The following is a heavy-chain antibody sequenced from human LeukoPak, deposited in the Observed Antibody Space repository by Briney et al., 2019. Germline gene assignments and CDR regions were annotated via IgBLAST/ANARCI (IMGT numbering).Heavy chain of an antibody. V-gene: IGHV3-9*01. J-gene: IGHJ4*02. D-gene: IGHD5-18*01. CDR2: ISWNSGSI. Sequence: GGSLRLSCAASGFTFDDYAMHWVRQAPGKGLEWVSGISWNSGSIGYADSVKGRFTISRDNAKNTLYLQMNSLRAEDTAVHYCARGVDNSYGYVFWGQGTLVTVSS. CDR1: GFTFDDYA. CDR3: ARGVDNSYGYVF.